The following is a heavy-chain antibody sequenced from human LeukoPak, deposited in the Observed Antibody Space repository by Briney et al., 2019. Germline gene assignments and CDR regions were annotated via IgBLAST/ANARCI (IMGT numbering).Heavy chain of an antibody. V-gene: IGHV4-34*01. J-gene: IGHJ3*02. CDR1: GGSFSGYY. CDR3: ASLFLCYGCSSSSDAFSI. CDR2: INHSGST. Sequence: SETQSLTCAGYGGSFSGYYWSWIRQPPGKGLEWMGEINHSGSTNYNPSLKSRVTISVDTSKNQFPLKLSSVTAADTAVYYCASLFLCYGCSSSSDAFSIWGQGTMVTVSS. D-gene: IGHD6-6*01.